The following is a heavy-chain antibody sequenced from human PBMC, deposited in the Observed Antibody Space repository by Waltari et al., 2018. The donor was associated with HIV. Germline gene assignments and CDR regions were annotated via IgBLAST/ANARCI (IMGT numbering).Heavy chain of an antibody. V-gene: IGHV4-61*03. CDR1: DDSVSSGSYY. Sequence: VQLQESGPGLAKPSETLSLTCRVSDDSVSSGSYYWSWMRQPPGKGLEWIGNIDYTGRANYNPSLKTRVTISVDTSKNHFSLKLTSVTAGDTAIYYCARIVASAGLRFDRWGQGSLVTVSS. J-gene: IGHJ5*02. CDR2: IDYTGRA. CDR3: ARIVASAGLRFDR. D-gene: IGHD2-21*01.